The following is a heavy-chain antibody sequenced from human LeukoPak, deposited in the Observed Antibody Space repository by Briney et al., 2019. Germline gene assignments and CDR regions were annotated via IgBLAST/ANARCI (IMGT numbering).Heavy chain of an antibody. Sequence: PGGSLRLSCAASGFTFSSYWMHWVRHAPGEGLMWVSRINSDGSSTSYADSVKGRFTISRDNAKNTLYLQMNSLRAEDTAVFYCARVGQAGYVGYPLDYRGQGTLVTVSS. D-gene: IGHD5-12*01. V-gene: IGHV3-74*01. CDR1: GFTFSSYW. J-gene: IGHJ4*02. CDR2: INSDGSST. CDR3: ARVGQAGYVGYPLDY.